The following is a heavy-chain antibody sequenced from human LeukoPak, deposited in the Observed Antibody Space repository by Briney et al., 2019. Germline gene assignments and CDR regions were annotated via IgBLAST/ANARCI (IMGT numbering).Heavy chain of an antibody. Sequence: SETLSLTCAVYGGSFSGYYWSWIRQPPGKGLEWIGEINHSGSTNYNPSFKSRVTISVDTSKNQFSLKLSSVTAADTAVYYCARGPNWGFWSGYSPVNYYYYYYMDVWGKGTTVTLSS. V-gene: IGHV4-34*01. D-gene: IGHD3-3*01. CDR1: GGSFSGYY. J-gene: IGHJ6*03. CDR2: INHSGST. CDR3: ARGPNWGFWSGYSPVNYYYYYYMDV.